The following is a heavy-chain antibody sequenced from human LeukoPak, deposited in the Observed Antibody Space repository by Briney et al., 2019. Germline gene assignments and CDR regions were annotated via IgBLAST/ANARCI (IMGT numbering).Heavy chain of an antibody. V-gene: IGHV3-11*01. CDR3: ARVPKSHYYDSSGYYYDF. D-gene: IGHD3-22*01. J-gene: IGHJ4*02. CDR1: GFSFSDYY. CDR2: SGSSGTTI. Sequence: PGGSLRLSCAASGFSFSDYYMSWIRQAPGKGLEWVSYSGSSGTTIYYADSVKGRFTISRDNAKNSLYLQMNSLRAEDTAVYYCARVPKSHYYDSSGYYYDFWGQGALVTVSS.